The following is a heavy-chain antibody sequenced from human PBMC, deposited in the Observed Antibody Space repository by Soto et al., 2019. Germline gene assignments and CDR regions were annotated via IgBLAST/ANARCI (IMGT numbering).Heavy chain of an antibody. Sequence: SQTLSLTCAISGDSVSGTSAVWNWIRQSPSRGLEWLGRTYSRSRWYTDYAVSVKSRITNNPDTSKNYFSLHLNSVTPEDTAVYYCAVGQRGYDLNGLDVWGQGTTVTVS. V-gene: IGHV6-1*01. CDR2: TYSRSRWYT. D-gene: IGHD5-12*01. J-gene: IGHJ6*02. CDR3: AVGQRGYDLNGLDV. CDR1: GDSVSGTSAV.